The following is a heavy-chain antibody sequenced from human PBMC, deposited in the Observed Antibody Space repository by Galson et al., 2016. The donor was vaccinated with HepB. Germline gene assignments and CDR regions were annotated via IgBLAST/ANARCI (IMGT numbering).Heavy chain of an antibody. V-gene: IGHV2-5*02. CDR1: GFSLSTTGVG. D-gene: IGHD2-15*01. J-gene: IGHJ4*02. Sequence: PALVKPTQTLTLTCTFSGFSLSTTGVGVGWIRQSPRKALEWLALIYWDDDKRYNPFLKSRLTITKDTSKNQVVLTVTNMGPLDTGTYFCARTRGGGFVPNDYWGQGSLVTVSS. CDR3: ARTRGGGFVPNDY. CDR2: IYWDDDK.